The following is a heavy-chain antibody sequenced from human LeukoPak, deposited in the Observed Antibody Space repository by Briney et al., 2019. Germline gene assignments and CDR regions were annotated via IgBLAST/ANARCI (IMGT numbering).Heavy chain of an antibody. CDR2: SYYSGST. Sequence: SETLSLTCTVSGGSISSYYWSWIRQPPGKRLEWIGYSYYSGSTNYNPSLKSRVTISVDTSKNQFSLKLSSVTAADTAVYYCARHGYYDSSGYYGFDYGGQGTLVTVSS. V-gene: IGHV4-59*08. J-gene: IGHJ4*02. CDR1: GGSISSYY. CDR3: ARHGYYDSSGYYGFDY. D-gene: IGHD3-22*01.